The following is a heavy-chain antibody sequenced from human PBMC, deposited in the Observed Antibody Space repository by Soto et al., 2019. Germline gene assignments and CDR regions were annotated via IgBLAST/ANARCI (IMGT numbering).Heavy chain of an antibody. J-gene: IGHJ4*02. V-gene: IGHV1-69*06. CDR3: ALDNSGHALDY. CDR1: GGTFGTYA. Sequence: QVQLVQSGAEVKEPGSPVKVSCKASGGTFGTYAIRWVRQAPGQGVEWMGGIIPMLGTSNYQQKFQGRVTITADKSTGTAYLERSRLRSDDTAGYFCALDNSGHALDYWCQGKPVTVPS. D-gene: IGHD5-12*01. CDR2: IIPMLGTS.